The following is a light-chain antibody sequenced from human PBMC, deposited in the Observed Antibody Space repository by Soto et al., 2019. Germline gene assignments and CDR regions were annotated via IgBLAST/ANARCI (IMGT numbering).Light chain of an antibody. Sequence: IVLTQSPGTLSLSPGDIATLSCRASQRVSSRYLAWYQQKPGQAPSLLIFGASNRATGIQDRFSGSGSGTDSTLTIRSLQPNDFATYYCKQYNSLWTFGQGTKVDIK. CDR3: KQYNSLWT. J-gene: IGKJ1*01. CDR1: QRVSSRY. V-gene: IGKV3-20*01. CDR2: GAS.